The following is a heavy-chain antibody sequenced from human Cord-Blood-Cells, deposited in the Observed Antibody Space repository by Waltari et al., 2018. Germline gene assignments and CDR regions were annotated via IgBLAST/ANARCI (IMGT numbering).Heavy chain of an antibody. CDR3: ASVVATNLYYFDY. D-gene: IGHD5-12*01. J-gene: IGHJ4*02. V-gene: IGHV1-69*01. CDR1: GGTFSSSA. CDR2: IIPIFGTA. Sequence: QVKLVQSGAEVKKPGSSVKVSCKASGGTFSSSAISWVRQAPGQGREWMGGIIPIFGTANYAQKFQGRVTITADESTSTAYMELSSLRSEDTAVYYCASVVATNLYYFDYWGQGTLVTVSS.